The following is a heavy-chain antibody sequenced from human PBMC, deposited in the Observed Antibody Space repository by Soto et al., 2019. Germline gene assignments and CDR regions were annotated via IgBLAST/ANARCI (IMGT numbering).Heavy chain of an antibody. Sequence: GGSLRLSCAASGFTFSNAWMNWVRQAPGKGLEWVGRIKSKTDGGTTDYAAPVKGRFTISRDDSKNTLYLQMNSLKTEDTAVYYCTTAEDYGDYVSHAFDIWGQGTMVTVSS. CDR2: IKSKTDGGTT. V-gene: IGHV3-15*07. D-gene: IGHD4-17*01. CDR1: GFTFSNAW. CDR3: TTAEDYGDYVSHAFDI. J-gene: IGHJ3*02.